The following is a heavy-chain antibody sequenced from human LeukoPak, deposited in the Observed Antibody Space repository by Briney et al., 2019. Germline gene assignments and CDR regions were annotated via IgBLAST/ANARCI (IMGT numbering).Heavy chain of an antibody. CDR2: IYHSGST. J-gene: IGHJ4*02. V-gene: IGHV4-38-2*02. Sequence: PSETLSLTCTVSGYSISSGYYWGWIRQPPGKGLEWIGSIYHSGSTYYNPSLKSRVTISVDTSKNQFSLKLSSVTAADTAVYYCAKDSYYDSSGYYYAWDYWGQGTLVTVSS. CDR3: AKDSYYDSSGYYYAWDY. D-gene: IGHD3-22*01. CDR1: GYSISSGYY.